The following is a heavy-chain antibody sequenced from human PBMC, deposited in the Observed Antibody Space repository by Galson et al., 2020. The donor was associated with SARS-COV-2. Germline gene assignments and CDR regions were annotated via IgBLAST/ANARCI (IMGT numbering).Heavy chain of an antibody. Sequence: SETLSLTCTVSGGSVSSGSYYWSWIRQPPGKGLEWIGYIYYSGSTNYNPSLKSRVTISVDTSKNQFSLKLSSVTAADTAVYYCARDTTYGSGSYYPRPRYFDYWGQGTLVTVSS. V-gene: IGHV4-61*01. CDR3: ARDTTYGSGSYYPRPRYFDY. J-gene: IGHJ4*02. CDR1: GGSVSSGSYY. CDR2: IYYSGST. D-gene: IGHD3-10*01.